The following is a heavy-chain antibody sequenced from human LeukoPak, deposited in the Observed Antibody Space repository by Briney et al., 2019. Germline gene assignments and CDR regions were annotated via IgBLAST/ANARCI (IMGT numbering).Heavy chain of an antibody. CDR2: INPSGGST. Sequence: ASVKVSCKASGGTFSSYAISWVRQAPGQGLEWMGIINPSGGSTSYAQKFQGRVTMTRDMSTSTVYMELSGLRSEDTAVYYCARDDSVGDYAWWFDPWGQGTLVTVSS. CDR3: ARDDSVGDYAWWFDP. CDR1: GGTFSSYA. J-gene: IGHJ5*02. D-gene: IGHD1-26*01. V-gene: IGHV1-46*01.